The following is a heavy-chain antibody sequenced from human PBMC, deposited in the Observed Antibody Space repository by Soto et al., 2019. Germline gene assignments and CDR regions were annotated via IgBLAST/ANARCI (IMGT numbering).Heavy chain of an antibody. J-gene: IGHJ6*02. Sequence: PGESLKMSCRGSGYSFNSYWIGWVRQMPGKGLEWMGIIYPGDSDTRYSPSFQGQVTISADKSISTAYLQWSSLKASDTAMYYRARHYCSSTSCYPVYYYYYGMDVWGQGTTVTVSS. CDR2: IYPGDSDT. CDR1: GYSFNSYW. CDR3: ARHYCSSTSCYPVYYYYYGMDV. V-gene: IGHV5-51*01. D-gene: IGHD2-2*01.